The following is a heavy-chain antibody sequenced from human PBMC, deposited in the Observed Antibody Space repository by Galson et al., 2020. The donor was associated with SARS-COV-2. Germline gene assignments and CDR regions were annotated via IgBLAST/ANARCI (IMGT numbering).Heavy chain of an antibody. V-gene: IGHV4-4*09. CDR1: GGSLSSYY. CDR2: IYTSGST. J-gene: IGHJ4*02. CDR3: ATFLRSFDY. Sequence: SETLSLTCSVSGGSLSSYYWSWVRQSPGKGLEWIGSIYTSGSTNYSPSLKSRVTMSIDTSKKQFSLKLRSVTAADTAVYYCATFLRSFDYWGQGALVTVSS.